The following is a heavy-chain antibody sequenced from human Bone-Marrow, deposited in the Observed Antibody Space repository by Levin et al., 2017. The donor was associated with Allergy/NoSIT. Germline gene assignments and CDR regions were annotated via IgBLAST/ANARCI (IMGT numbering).Heavy chain of an antibody. CDR2: ISGSGSST. D-gene: IGHD3-3*01. V-gene: IGHV3-23*01. J-gene: IGHJ3*01. CDR3: AKSGGGIFTIFA. CDR1: GFTFNNYA. Sequence: GGSLRLSCAASGFTFNNYAMSWVRQAPGKGLEWVALISGSGSSTYYADSVKGRFTISRDNSMNTLTLQMNSLRVEDTAIYYCAKSGGGIFTIFAWGQGTVVTVSS.